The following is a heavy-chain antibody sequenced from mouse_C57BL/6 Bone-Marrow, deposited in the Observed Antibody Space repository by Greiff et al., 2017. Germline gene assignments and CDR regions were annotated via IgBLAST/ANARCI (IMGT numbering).Heavy chain of an antibody. J-gene: IGHJ2*01. CDR2: IYPGDGDT. CDR3: ARWVTTRDFDY. V-gene: IGHV1-82*01. Sequence: QVQLQQSGPELVKPGASVKISCKASGYAFSSSWMNWVKQRPGKGLEWIGRIYPGDGDTNYNGKFKGKATLTADKSSSTAYMQLSSLTSEDSAVYFCARWVTTRDFDYWGQGTTLTVSS. CDR1: GYAFSSSW. D-gene: IGHD2-2*01.